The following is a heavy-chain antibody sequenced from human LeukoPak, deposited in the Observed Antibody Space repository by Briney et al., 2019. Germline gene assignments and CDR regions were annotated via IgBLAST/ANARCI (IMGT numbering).Heavy chain of an antibody. J-gene: IGHJ4*02. V-gene: IGHV4-34*01. CDR2: INHSGST. D-gene: IGHD3-9*01. Sequence: SETLSLTCAVYGGSFSGYYWSWIRQPPGKGLEWIGEINHSGSTNYNPSLKSRVTISVDTSKNQFSLKLSSVTAADTAVYYCARHLRRFSGRMAKYYDILTGPYFDYWGQGTLVTVSS. CDR1: GGSFSGYY. CDR3: ARHLRRFSGRMAKYYDILTGPYFDY.